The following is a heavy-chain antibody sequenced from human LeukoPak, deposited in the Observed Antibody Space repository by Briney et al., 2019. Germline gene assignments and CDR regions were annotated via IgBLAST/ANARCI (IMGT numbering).Heavy chain of an antibody. J-gene: IGHJ4*02. D-gene: IGHD6-19*01. CDR3: ARGGWYYFDY. Sequence: ASVKVSCKASGYTFTGYYMHWVRQAPGQGLEWMGIINSSGGTTSCAQKFQGRVTMTRDTSTSTVYMEMRSLRSEDTAVYYCARGGWYYFDYWGQGTLVTVSS. V-gene: IGHV1-46*01. CDR2: INSSGGTT. CDR1: GYTFTGYY.